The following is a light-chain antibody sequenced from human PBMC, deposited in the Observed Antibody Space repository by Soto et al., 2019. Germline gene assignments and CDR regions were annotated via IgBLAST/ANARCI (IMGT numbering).Light chain of an antibody. CDR1: QGISSY. V-gene: IGKV1-8*01. J-gene: IGKJ3*01. Sequence: AIRMNQSPSSFSSSTGDRVTITCRSSQGISSYLAWYQQKPGIPPKLLIYAASNLQSGGPSGFIGSGSGTDFTLTISCLQCGDFETYYCQQYYSYPFTFGPGTKVDIK. CDR2: AAS. CDR3: QQYYSYPFT.